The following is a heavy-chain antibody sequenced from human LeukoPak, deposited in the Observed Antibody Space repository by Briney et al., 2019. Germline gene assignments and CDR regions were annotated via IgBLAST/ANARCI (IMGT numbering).Heavy chain of an antibody. Sequence: ASVKVSCKASGYSFTGNYIHWVRQAPGQGLEWIGRFDPNSGGTNYAQKLQARVTMTRDTSISTAYMGFNGLSSDDTAVYYCASYPRYVSSPPFDYWGQGTLVTVSS. CDR2: FDPNSGGT. V-gene: IGHV1-2*06. J-gene: IGHJ4*02. CDR1: GYSFTGNY. CDR3: ASYPRYVSSPPFDY. D-gene: IGHD2-15*01.